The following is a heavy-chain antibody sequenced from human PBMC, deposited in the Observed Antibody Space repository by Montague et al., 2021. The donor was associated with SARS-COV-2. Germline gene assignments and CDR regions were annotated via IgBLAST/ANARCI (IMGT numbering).Heavy chain of an antibody. Sequence: SETLSLTCTVSGGSIDSYHWSWLRQPPGKGLEWIGYIYYRGTTNYNPSLESRVTVSVDTSKNQFSLNLSSVTAADTAMYYCARELQYNWFDPWGQGTLVTVSS. CDR3: ARELQYNWFDP. D-gene: IGHD2-21*02. V-gene: IGHV4-59*01. J-gene: IGHJ5*02. CDR1: GGSIDSYH. CDR2: IYYRGTT.